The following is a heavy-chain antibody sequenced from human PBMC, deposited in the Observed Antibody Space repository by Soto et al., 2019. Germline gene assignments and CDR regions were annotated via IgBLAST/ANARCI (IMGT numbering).Heavy chain of an antibody. D-gene: IGHD3-10*01. V-gene: IGHV1-46*01. CDR3: ARGGNWFDP. Sequence: ASVKVSCKVSGDTLTGLSMHWVRQAPGKGLEWMGIINPSGGSTSYAQKFQGRVTMTRDTSTSTVYMELSSLRSEDTAVYYCARGGNWFDPWGQGTLVTVSS. CDR1: GDTLTGLS. J-gene: IGHJ5*02. CDR2: INPSGGST.